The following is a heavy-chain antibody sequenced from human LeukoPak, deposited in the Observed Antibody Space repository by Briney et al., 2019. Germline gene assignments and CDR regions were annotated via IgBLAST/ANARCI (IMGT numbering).Heavy chain of an antibody. J-gene: IGHJ3*02. CDR2: IRYDGSNK. CDR1: GFTFSSYG. Sequence: GGSLRLSCAASGFTFSSYGMHWVRQAPGKGLEWVAFIRYDGSNKYYADSVKGRFTISRDNSKNTLYLQMNSLRAEDTAVYYCARERVMTTVTTGAFDIWGQGTMVTVSS. D-gene: IGHD4-17*01. V-gene: IGHV3-30*02. CDR3: ARERVMTTVTTGAFDI.